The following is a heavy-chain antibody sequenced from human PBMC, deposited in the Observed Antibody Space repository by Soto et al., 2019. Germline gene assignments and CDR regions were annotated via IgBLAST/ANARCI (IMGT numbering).Heavy chain of an antibody. CDR1: GGSISSGGYY. Sequence: SETLSLXCTVSGGSISSGGYYWSWIRQHPGKGLEWIGYIYYSGSTYYNPSLKSRVTISVDTSKNQFSLKLSSVTAADTAVYYCARSVPDAEDIVMVVVASKGPSAFDIWGQGTMVTVSS. D-gene: IGHD2-15*01. CDR2: IYYSGST. CDR3: ARSVPDAEDIVMVVVASKGPSAFDI. J-gene: IGHJ3*02. V-gene: IGHV4-31*03.